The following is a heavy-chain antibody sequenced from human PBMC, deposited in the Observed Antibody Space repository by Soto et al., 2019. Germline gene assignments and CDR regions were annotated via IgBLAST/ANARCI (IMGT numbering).Heavy chain of an antibody. CDR2: IRQDGSEK. CDR3: AREIVVARGASYFDS. Sequence: GGSLRLSCVGSGFTFSSNWMTWVRQAPGKGLEWVGNIRQDGSEKNYVDSVKGRFTISRDNAKNSLYLQMNSLRAEDTAVYYCAREIVVARGASYFDSWGPGTLVPVSS. D-gene: IGHD2-2*01. J-gene: IGHJ4*02. CDR1: GFTFSSNW. V-gene: IGHV3-7*04.